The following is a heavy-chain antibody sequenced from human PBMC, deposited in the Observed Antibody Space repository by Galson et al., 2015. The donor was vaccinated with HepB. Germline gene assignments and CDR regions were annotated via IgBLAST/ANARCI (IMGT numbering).Heavy chain of an antibody. J-gene: IGHJ4*02. V-gene: IGHV1-18*04. Sequence: SVKVSCKASGYTFTINGISWVRQAPGKGLEWMGWISANSGDTKYAQKLQGRVTMTRDTSTSTAYLELRSLRSDDTAACYCARDRDYRFDYWGQGTLVTVSS. CDR2: ISANSGDT. CDR3: ARDRDYRFDY. D-gene: IGHD4/OR15-4a*01. CDR1: GYTFTING.